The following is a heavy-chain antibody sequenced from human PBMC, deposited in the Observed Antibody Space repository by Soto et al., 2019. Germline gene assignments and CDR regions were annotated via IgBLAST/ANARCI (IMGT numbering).Heavy chain of an antibody. Sequence: TSETLSLTCTVSGGSISSYYWSWIRQPPGKGLEWIGYIYYTGSTNYNPSLKSRVTISVDTSKNQFSLNLSSVTAADTAVYYCARDPDGSGSWSQGTLVTVSS. J-gene: IGHJ4*02. CDR2: IYYTGST. D-gene: IGHD3-10*01. CDR1: GGSISSYY. V-gene: IGHV4-59*01. CDR3: ARDPDGSGS.